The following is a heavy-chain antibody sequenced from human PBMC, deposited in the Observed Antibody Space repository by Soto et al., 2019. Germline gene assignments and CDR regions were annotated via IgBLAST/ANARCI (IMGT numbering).Heavy chain of an antibody. CDR2: IGTAGDT. Sequence: EVQLVESGGGLVQPGGSLRLSCAASGFTFSSYDMHWVRQATGKGLKWVSAIGTAGDTYYPGSVKGRFTISRENAKNSLYLQMNSLRAEDTAVYYCARASYYYVFLGGMDVWGQGTTVTVSS. V-gene: IGHV3-13*01. CDR3: ARASYYYVFLGGMDV. D-gene: IGHD3-22*01. J-gene: IGHJ6*02. CDR1: GFTFSSYD.